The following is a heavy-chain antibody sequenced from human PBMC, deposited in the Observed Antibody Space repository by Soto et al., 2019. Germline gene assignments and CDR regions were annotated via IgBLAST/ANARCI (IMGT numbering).Heavy chain of an antibody. CDR1: GFSLSTTGVG. V-gene: IGHV2-5*02. CDR2: IYWDDDK. D-gene: IGHD4-17*01. J-gene: IGHJ4*02. Sequence: QITLKESGPTLVKPTQTLTLTCTFSGFSLSTTGVGVGWIRQPPGKALDWLALIYWDDDKRYSPSLKSRLTLTKDTSNNQVVPTITNMDPIDTATYYCVHAPPLTTGRDYWGQGTLVTASS. CDR3: VHAPPLTTGRDY.